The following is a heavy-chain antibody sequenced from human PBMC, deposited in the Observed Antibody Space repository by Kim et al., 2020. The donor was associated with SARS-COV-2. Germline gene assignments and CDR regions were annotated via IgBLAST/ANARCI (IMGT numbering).Heavy chain of an antibody. D-gene: IGHD3-3*01. Sequence: GGSLRLSCTASGFTFGDYAMSWFRQAPGKGLEWVGFIRSKAYGGTTEYAASVKGRFTISRDDSKSIAYLQMNSLKTEDTAVYYCTRVEAYYDFWSGRFDPWGQGTLVTVSS. V-gene: IGHV3-49*03. CDR3: TRVEAYYDFWSGRFDP. J-gene: IGHJ5*02. CDR2: IRSKAYGGTT. CDR1: GFTFGDYA.